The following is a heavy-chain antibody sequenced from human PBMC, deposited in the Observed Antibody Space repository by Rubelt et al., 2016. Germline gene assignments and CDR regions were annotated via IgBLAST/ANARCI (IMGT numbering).Heavy chain of an antibody. Sequence: QVQLVQSGAEVKKPGSSVKVSCKASGGTFSSYAISWVRQAPGQGLEWMGGIIPVFGTANYAQKFQGRITMTADESTGTAYMGRGRRRSEDTAVYYCATTIAIRPYYFDYWGQGTLVNGSS. CDR3: ATTIAIRPYYFDY. CDR2: IIPVFGTA. D-gene: IGHD6-6*01. J-gene: IGHJ4*02. CDR1: GGTFSSYA. V-gene: IGHV1-69*01.